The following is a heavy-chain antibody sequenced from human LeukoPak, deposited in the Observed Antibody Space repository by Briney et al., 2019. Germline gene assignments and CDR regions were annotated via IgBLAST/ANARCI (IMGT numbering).Heavy chain of an antibody. V-gene: IGHV1-69*05. D-gene: IGHD6-13*01. CDR3: ARGSAAAGTFVY. CDR2: IIPIFGTT. CDR1: GGTFSSYA. Sequence: ASVKVSCKASGGTFSSYAISWVRQAPGQGLEWMGGIIPIFGTTNYAQKFQGRVTITTDESTSTAYMELSSLRSEDTAVYYCARGSAAAGTFVYWGQGTLVTVSS. J-gene: IGHJ4*02.